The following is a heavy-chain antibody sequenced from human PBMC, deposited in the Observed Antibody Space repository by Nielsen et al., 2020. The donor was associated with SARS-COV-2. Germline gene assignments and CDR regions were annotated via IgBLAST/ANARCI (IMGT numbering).Heavy chain of an antibody. D-gene: IGHD3-16*01. V-gene: IGHV4-30-4*01. J-gene: IGHJ4*02. Sequence: SETLSLTCTVSGCSIISGDYYWTWIRQPPGKGLDYIGYISYSGSTYYNPSLKSRVTISGDTSKNQFSLKLNSVTAADTAVYYCVRGGSYYDYWGQGSLVTVSS. CDR3: VRGGSYYDY. CDR2: ISYSGST. CDR1: GCSIISGDYY.